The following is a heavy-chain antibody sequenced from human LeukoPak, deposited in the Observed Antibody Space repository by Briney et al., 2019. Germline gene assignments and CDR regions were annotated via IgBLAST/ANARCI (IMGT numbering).Heavy chain of an antibody. J-gene: IGHJ4*02. D-gene: IGHD5-18*01. CDR1: GFTCSNYA. CDR2: ISYDGRNK. CDR3: AREFYSYGHFDY. V-gene: IGHV3-30*04. Sequence: RGCLRLSCVASGFTCSNYAMHRVRDGPGRGLGWVAVISYDGRNKYHADSVKGRFTLSRDNSKNTLYLQMNHLRAEDTALYYCAREFYSYGHFDYWGQGTLVTVSS.